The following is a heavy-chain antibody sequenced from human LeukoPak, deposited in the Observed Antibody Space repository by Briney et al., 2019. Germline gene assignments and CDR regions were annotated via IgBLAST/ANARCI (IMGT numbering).Heavy chain of an antibody. CDR1: GGSISSYY. D-gene: IGHD3-10*01. J-gene: IGHJ3*02. CDR2: IYYSGST. V-gene: IGHV4-59*01. Sequence: PSETLSLTCTVSGGSISSYYWSWIRQPPGKGLEWIGYIYYSGSTNYNPSLKSRVTISVDTSKNQFSLKLSSVTAADTAVYYCARAPRYYYNAFDIWGQGTMVTVSS. CDR3: ARAPRYYYNAFDI.